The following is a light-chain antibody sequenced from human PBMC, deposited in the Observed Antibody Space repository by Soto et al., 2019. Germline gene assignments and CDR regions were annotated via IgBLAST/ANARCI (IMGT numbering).Light chain of an antibody. J-gene: IGKJ1*01. CDR2: DAS. V-gene: IGKV3-11*01. CDR3: QQRSNWPCT. Sequence: ETVLTQSRATLSLSPGERATLSCRASPSVNSYLAWYQQKVGQAPRLLIYDASNRATGIPARFSGSGSGTDFTLTISSLEPEDFAVYYCQQRSNWPCTFGQGTKVEIK. CDR1: PSVNSY.